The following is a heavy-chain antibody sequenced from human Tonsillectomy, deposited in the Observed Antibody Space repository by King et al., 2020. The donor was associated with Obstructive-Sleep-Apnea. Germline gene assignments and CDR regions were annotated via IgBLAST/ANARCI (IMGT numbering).Heavy chain of an antibody. CDR1: GFTFDDYG. J-gene: IGHJ4*02. CDR2: FNGNGGSE. Sequence: VQLVESGGGGVRPGGSLRLSFEAPGFTFDDYGRAWSRKPPGRGLGGVSPFNGNGGSEGYADSVKGRFIISRDNAKNSLYLQMNSLRAEDTAFYHCARRLDGRLDYWGQGTLVTVSS. D-gene: IGHD4-11*01. CDR3: ARRLDGRLDY. V-gene: IGHV3-20*02.